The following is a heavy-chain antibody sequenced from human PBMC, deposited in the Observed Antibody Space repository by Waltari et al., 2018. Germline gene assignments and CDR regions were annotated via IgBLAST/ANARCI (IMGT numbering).Heavy chain of an antibody. CDR3: ARVLTTGTVAFDI. Sequence: QVQLRESGPGLVKPSETLSLTCVISGDPLSRHLFWGWIRPAPEKGLEWIGNIYYSGVTYYSPFLKSRVFISIDTPRRQFSLKLTSVTAADTAVYYCARVLTTGTVAFDIWGQGTLVTVSS. V-gene: IGHV4-38-2*01. CDR1: GDPLSRHLF. CDR2: IYYSGVT. D-gene: IGHD1-7*01. J-gene: IGHJ3*02.